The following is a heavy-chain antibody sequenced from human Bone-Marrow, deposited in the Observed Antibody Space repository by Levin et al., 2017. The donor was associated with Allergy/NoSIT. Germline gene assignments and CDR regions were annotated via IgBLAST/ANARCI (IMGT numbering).Heavy chain of an antibody. CDR3: ARVRPAAASMDY. V-gene: IGHV4-59*01. D-gene: IGHD2-2*01. Sequence: SETLSLTCTVSGGSISSYYWSWIRQPPGKGLEWIGYIYYSGSTNYNPSLKSRVTISVDTSKNQFSLKLSSVTAADTAVYYCARVRPAAASMDYWGQGTLVTVSS. CDR2: IYYSGST. CDR1: GGSISSYY. J-gene: IGHJ4*02.